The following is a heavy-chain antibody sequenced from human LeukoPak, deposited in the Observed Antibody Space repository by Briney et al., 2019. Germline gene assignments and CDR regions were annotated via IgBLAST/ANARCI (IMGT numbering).Heavy chain of an antibody. J-gene: IGHJ6*02. D-gene: IGHD3-3*01. CDR3: ARELQYDFWSGYYTGRSYYYYGMDV. CDR1: GYTFTSYA. CDR2: INAGNGNT. Sequence: GASVNVSYTASGYTFTSYAMHWVRQAPGQRLEWMGWINAGNGNTKYSQKFQGRVTITRDTSASTAYMELSSLRSEDTAVYYCARELQYDFWSGYYTGRSYYYYGMDVWGQGTTVTVSS. V-gene: IGHV1-3*01.